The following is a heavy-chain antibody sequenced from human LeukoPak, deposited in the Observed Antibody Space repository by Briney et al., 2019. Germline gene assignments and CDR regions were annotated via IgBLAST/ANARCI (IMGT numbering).Heavy chain of an antibody. CDR2: ISWNSGSM. V-gene: IGHV3-9*01. CDR1: GFPFDEHA. Sequence: PGGSLRLSCAASGFPFDEHAMHWVRQAPGKGLEWVSGISWNSGSMAYADSVKGRFTISRDNAKNSLHLQLNSLRPEDTALYYCAKDHLSVGATYFDNWGQGTLVTVSS. J-gene: IGHJ4*02. CDR3: AKDHLSVGATYFDN. D-gene: IGHD1-26*01.